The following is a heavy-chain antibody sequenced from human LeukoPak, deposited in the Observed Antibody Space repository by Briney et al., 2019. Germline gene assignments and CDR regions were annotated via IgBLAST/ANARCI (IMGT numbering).Heavy chain of an antibody. V-gene: IGHV1-2*02. Sequence: GASVKVSCKASGYTFTGYYMHWVRQAPGQGLEWMGWINPNSGGTNYAQKVQGRVTMTRDTSISTAYMELSRLRSDDTAVYYCAREYAGYSSGWYSAFDIWGQGTMVTVSS. CDR1: GYTFTGYY. D-gene: IGHD6-19*01. CDR2: INPNSGGT. CDR3: AREYAGYSSGWYSAFDI. J-gene: IGHJ3*02.